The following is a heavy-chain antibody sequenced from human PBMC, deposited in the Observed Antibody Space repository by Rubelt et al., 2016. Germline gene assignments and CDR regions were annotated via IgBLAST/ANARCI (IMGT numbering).Heavy chain of an antibody. D-gene: IGHD3-22*01. Sequence: QVQLVQSGAEVKKPGASVKVSCQASGYTFTSYAMHWVRQAPGQRLEWMGWINAGNGNTKYSQKFNGRVTITRDTSASTAYMELSSLRSEDTAVYYCARYYYDSSGYVYFDYWGQGTLVTVSS. CDR1: GYTFTSYA. CDR3: ARYYYDSSGYVYFDY. J-gene: IGHJ4*02. V-gene: IGHV1-3*01. CDR2: INAGNGNT.